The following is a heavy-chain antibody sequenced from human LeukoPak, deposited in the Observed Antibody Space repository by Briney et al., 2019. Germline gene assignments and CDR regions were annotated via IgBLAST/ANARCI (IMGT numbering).Heavy chain of an antibody. CDR3: AKGGYSGYDIDY. CDR1: GFTFSSYG. CDR2: ISDDGSNK. D-gene: IGHD5-12*01. Sequence: GGSLRLSCAASGFTFSSYGMHWVRQAPGKGLEWVAVISDDGSNKYYADSVKGRFTISRDNSKNTLYLQMNSLRAEDTAVYYCAKGGYSGYDIDYWGQGTLVTVSS. J-gene: IGHJ4*02. V-gene: IGHV3-30*18.